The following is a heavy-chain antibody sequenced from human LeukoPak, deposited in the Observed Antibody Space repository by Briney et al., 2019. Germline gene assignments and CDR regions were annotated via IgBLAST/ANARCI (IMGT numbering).Heavy chain of an antibody. J-gene: IGHJ4*02. CDR3: GRNDYGANSC. CDR1: GGSFSGYY. CDR2: INHSGST. D-gene: IGHD4-23*01. V-gene: IGHV4-34*01. Sequence: SETLSLTCAVYGGSFSGYYWSWIRQPPGKGLEWIGEINHSGSTNYNPSLKSRVTISVDTSKNQFSLKLNSVTAADTAVYYCGRNDYGANSCWGQGTLVSVSS.